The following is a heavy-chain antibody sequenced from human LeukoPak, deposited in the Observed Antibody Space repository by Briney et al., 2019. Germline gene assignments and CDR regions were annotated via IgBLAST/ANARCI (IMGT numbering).Heavy chain of an antibody. Sequence: ASVKVSCKVSGYTLTDVSMHWVRQAPGKGLDWMGTFDPEHGETIYAQKFQGRVTITEDASTDTAYMELSSLRSEDTAVYYCGTSFSATKVIDYWGQGTLVTVSS. J-gene: IGHJ4*02. CDR3: GTSFSATKVIDY. D-gene: IGHD1-1*01. CDR1: GYTLTDVS. V-gene: IGHV1-24*01. CDR2: FDPEHGET.